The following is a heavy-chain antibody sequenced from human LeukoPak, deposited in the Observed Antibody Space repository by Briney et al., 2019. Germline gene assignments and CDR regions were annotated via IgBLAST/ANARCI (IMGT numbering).Heavy chain of an antibody. V-gene: IGHV3-23*01. J-gene: IGHJ6*03. CDR1: GFTFSSYA. CDR3: AKVTDYEYYYYYYMDV. Sequence: GGSLRLSCAASGFTFSSYAMSWVRQAPGKGLEWVSAISGSGGSTYYADSVKGRFTISRDNSKNTLYLQMNSLRAEDTAVYYCAKVTDYEYYYYYYMDVWGKGTTVTVSS. D-gene: IGHD4-17*01. CDR2: ISGSGGST.